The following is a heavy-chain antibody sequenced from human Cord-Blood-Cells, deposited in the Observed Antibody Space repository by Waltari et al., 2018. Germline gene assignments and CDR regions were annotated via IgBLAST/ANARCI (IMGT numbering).Heavy chain of an antibody. D-gene: IGHD5-12*01. CDR2: ISSSSSYI. CDR3: ARAGGYDYFDY. Sequence: EVQLVESGGGLVKPGGSLRLCCSACGFTSSSYTMNWFRQAPGKGLEWVSSISSSSSYIYYADSGKGRFTISRDNTKNSLYLQMNSLRAEDTAVYYCARAGGYDYFDYWGQGTLVTVSS. J-gene: IGHJ4*02. V-gene: IGHV3-21*01. CDR1: GFTSSSYT.